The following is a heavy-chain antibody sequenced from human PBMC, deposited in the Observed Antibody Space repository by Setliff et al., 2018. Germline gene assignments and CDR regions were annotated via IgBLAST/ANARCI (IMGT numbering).Heavy chain of an antibody. J-gene: IGHJ6*03. V-gene: IGHV1-2*06. Sequence: ASVKVSCKASGYTFTGYYMHWVRQAPGQGLEWMGRINPNSAVTNYAQKFQGRVAMTRDTSISTAYMGLSRLRSDDTAVYYCARDLYSSSPYYYYYYMDVWGKGTTVTVSS. CDR3: ARDLYSSSPYYYYYYMDV. CDR2: INPNSAVT. CDR1: GYTFTGYY. D-gene: IGHD6-6*01.